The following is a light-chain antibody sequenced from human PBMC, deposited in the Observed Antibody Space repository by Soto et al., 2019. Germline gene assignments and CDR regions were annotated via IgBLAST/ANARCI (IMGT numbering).Light chain of an antibody. V-gene: IGLV2-14*01. Sequence: QSVLTQPASVSGTPGQSITISCTGTSSDVGGYNYDSWYQQHPGKAPKLMIYDVSNRPSGVSNRFSGSKSGNTASLTISGLQAEDEADYYCSSYTSSSGVFGTGTKVTVL. CDR2: DVS. CDR3: SSYTSSSGV. CDR1: SSDVGGYNY. J-gene: IGLJ1*01.